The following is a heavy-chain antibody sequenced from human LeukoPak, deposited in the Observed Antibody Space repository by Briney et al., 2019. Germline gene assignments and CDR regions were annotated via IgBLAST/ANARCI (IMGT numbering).Heavy chain of an antibody. V-gene: IGHV3-23*01. CDR3: AKDRYGDYSFES. CDR1: GFTFSRFA. Sequence: GGSLRLSCAASGFTFSRFAMSWVRQAPGKGLEWVSAINGSGSDTYYADSVEGRFTVSRDNSKNTLYLQMNSLRAEDTALYYCAKDRYGDYSFESWGQGTLVTVSS. J-gene: IGHJ4*02. CDR2: INGSGSDT. D-gene: IGHD4-17*01.